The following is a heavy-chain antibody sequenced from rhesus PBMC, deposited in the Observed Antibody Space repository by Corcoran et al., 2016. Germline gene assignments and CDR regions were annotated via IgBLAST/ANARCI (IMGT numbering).Heavy chain of an antibody. CDR1: GGSISSNY. Sequence: QLQLQESGPGLVKPSETLSLTCAVSGGSISSNYWSWIRQPPGKGLEWIGRISGGGGGTDYNPSLKTRVTISTDTSKNQFSLKLSSVTAADTAVYYCARGGAAARLDWYFDLWGPGTPITISS. D-gene: IGHD6-31*01. J-gene: IGHJ2*01. CDR2: ISGGGGGT. V-gene: IGHV4-173*01. CDR3: ARGGAAARLDWYFDL.